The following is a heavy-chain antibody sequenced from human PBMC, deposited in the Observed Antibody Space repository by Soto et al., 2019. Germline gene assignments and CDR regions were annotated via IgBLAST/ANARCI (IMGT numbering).Heavy chain of an antibody. CDR2: MSPNSGNT. D-gene: IGHD3-10*01. V-gene: IGHV1-8*01. J-gene: IGHJ6*02. CDR3: ARYSMGSGSYYHQVMDV. Sequence: QGLEWMGWMSPNSGNTGYTQKLQGRVTMTRNTSISTAYMELSSLRSEDTAVYYCARYSMGSGSYYHQVMDVWVQGTTVT.